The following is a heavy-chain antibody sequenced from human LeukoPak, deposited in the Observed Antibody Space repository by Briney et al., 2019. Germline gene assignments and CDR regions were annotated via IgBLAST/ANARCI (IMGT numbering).Heavy chain of an antibody. J-gene: IGHJ4*02. D-gene: IGHD3-22*01. CDR1: GFTFSSYA. Sequence: PGGSLRLSCAASGFTFSSYAMSWVRQAPGKGLEWVSSITGSSASTYYADSVKGRFTISRDSSKNTLYLQMNSLRAEDTAVYFCAKLDYYDTHWGQGTLVTVSS. V-gene: IGHV3-23*01. CDR3: AKLDYYDTH. CDR2: ITGSSAST.